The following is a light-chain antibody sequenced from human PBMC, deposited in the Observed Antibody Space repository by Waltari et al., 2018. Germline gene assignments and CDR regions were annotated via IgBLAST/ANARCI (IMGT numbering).Light chain of an antibody. CDR2: DVS. J-gene: IGLJ3*02. CDR1: ATALGLYNY. V-gene: IGLV2-14*01. Sequence: QSALTHPPSASGSPGQSITIPCTGPATALGLYNYVAWYQQRPGKPPNLILFDVSSRPSGISNRFSGSKCGITASLTISGPQPEDEADYYCCSFTSSSTWVFGRGTKLTVL. CDR3: CSFTSSSTWV.